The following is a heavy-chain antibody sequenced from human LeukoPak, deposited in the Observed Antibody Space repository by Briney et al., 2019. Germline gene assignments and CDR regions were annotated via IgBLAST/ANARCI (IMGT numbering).Heavy chain of an antibody. D-gene: IGHD1-20*01. CDR3: VPLNWNPPGDFDR. J-gene: IGHJ4*02. Sequence: GGSLRLSCAASGFTFSDYYMSWIRQAPGKGLEWVSYISSSGSTIYYADSVKGRFTISRDNAKNSLYLQMNSLRVEDTAVYYCVPLNWNPPGDFDRWGQGTLVTVSS. V-gene: IGHV3-11*04. CDR1: GFTFSDYY. CDR2: ISSSGSTI.